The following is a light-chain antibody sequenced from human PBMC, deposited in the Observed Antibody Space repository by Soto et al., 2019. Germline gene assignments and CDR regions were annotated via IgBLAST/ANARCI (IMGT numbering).Light chain of an antibody. V-gene: IGKV3-11*01. J-gene: IGKJ5*01. CDR3: QQRHMWPIT. CDR1: QSFRGL. CDR2: DAY. Sequence: EVVMRHSPATLSVSPGEGSTLSCRASQSFRGLLAWYQQKPGQAPRLLIYDAYNRATGIPPRFSGSGSGTDFTLTISSLEPEDSAVYYCQQRHMWPITFGQGTRLEIK.